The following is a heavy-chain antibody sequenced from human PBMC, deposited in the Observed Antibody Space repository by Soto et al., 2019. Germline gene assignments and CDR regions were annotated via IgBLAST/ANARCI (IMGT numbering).Heavy chain of an antibody. V-gene: IGHV3-30*18. CDR2: ISYDGSNK. CDR3: ANGKALYYYDSSGYWDAFDI. D-gene: IGHD3-22*01. CDR1: GFTFSSYG. J-gene: IGHJ3*02. Sequence: PGGSLRLSCAASGFTFSSYGMHWVRQAPGKGLEWEAVISYDGSNKYYADSVKGRFTISRDNSKNTLYLQMNSLRAEDTAVYYCANGKALYYYDSSGYWDAFDIWGQGTMVTVSS.